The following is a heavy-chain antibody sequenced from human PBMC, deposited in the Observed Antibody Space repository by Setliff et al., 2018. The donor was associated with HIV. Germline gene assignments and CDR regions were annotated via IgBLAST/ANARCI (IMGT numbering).Heavy chain of an antibody. D-gene: IGHD6-19*01. CDR2: ISSYNGNT. Sequence: GASVKVSCKASGYNFSSNGISWVRQAPGQGLEWMGWISSYNGNTKYAQKVQDRVTMTKDTSTSTAYMELRSLRSDDTAVYYCARVSRSGWFFDWWGQGSQVTVSS. V-gene: IGHV1-18*01. J-gene: IGHJ4*02. CDR1: GYNFSSNG. CDR3: ARVSRSGWFFDW.